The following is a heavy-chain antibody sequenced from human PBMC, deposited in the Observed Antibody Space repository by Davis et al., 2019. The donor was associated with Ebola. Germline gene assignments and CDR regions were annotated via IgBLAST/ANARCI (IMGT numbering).Heavy chain of an antibody. D-gene: IGHD3-10*01. J-gene: IGHJ6*02. CDR3: ASVLRGGYYYYGMDV. V-gene: IGHV3-11*06. CDR2: ISSSSSYT. Sequence: GESLKISCTASGFTFGDYAMSWIRQAPGKGLEWVSYISSSSSYTNYADSAKGRFTISRDNAKNSLYLQMNSLRAEDTAVYYCASVLRGGYYYYGMDVWGQGTTVTVSS. CDR1: GFTFGDYA.